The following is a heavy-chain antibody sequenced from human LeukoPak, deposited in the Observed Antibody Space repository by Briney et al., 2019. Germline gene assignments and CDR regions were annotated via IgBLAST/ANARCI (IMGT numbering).Heavy chain of an antibody. Sequence: SETLSLTCTVSGGSISSYYWSWIRQPPGKGLEWIGYIYYSGSTNYNPSLKSRVTISVDTSKNQFSLKLSSATAADTAVYYCAKDRAAAGTGDYWGQGTLVTVSS. D-gene: IGHD6-13*01. CDR3: AKDRAAAGTGDY. V-gene: IGHV4-59*12. CDR2: IYYSGST. J-gene: IGHJ4*02. CDR1: GGSISSYY.